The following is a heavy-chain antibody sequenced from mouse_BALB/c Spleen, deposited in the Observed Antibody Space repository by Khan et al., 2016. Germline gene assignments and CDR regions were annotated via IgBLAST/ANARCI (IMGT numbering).Heavy chain of an antibody. J-gene: IGHJ2*01. V-gene: IGHV5-6-3*01. D-gene: IGHD1-1*01. Sequence: EVELVESGGGLVQPGGSLKLSCAASGFTFSIYGMSWVRQTPDKRLELVATINSNGGSTSYPDSVKGRFTISRDNAKNTLYLQMSSLKSEATGMXYCARQLYGFSDYWGQGTILTVSS. CDR1: GFTFSIYG. CDR2: INSNGGST. CDR3: ARQLYGFSDY.